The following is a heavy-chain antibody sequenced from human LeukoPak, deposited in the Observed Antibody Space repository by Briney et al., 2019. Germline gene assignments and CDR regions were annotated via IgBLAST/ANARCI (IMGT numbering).Heavy chain of an antibody. CDR2: IYYSGST. V-gene: IGHV4-59*08. CDR1: DGSISSYY. CDR3: ARYIVVVAYFDY. D-gene: IGHD2-2*01. J-gene: IGHJ4*02. Sequence: PSETLSLACTVSDGSISSYYWSWIRQPPGKGLEWIGYIYYSGSTNYNPSLKSRVTISVDTSKNQFSLKLSSVTAADTAVYYCARYIVVVAYFDYWGQGTLVTVSS.